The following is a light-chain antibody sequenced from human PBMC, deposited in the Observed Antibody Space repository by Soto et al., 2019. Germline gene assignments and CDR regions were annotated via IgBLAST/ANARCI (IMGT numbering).Light chain of an antibody. J-gene: IGKJ1*01. CDR2: GAS. V-gene: IGKV3-20*01. Sequence: VLTQSAGTLSLSPGERATLSCRASQSVTSSYLAWYQQKPGQAPRLLIYGASSRDTGIPDRFSGSGSGTDFTLTISRLEPEDFAVYYCQQYGSTPRTFGQGTKVEIK. CDR3: QQYGSTPRT. CDR1: QSVTSSY.